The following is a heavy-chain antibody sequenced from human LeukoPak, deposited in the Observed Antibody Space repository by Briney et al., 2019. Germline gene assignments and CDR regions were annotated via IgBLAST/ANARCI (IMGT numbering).Heavy chain of an antibody. CDR1: GGSISSYY. V-gene: IGHV4-59*01. J-gene: IGHJ6*02. D-gene: IGHD1-1*01. CDR2: IYYSGST. Sequence: SETLSLTCTVSGGSISSYYWSWIRQPPGKGLEWIGCIYYSGSTNYNPSLKSRVTISVDTSKNQFSLKLSSVTAADTAVYYCARDNGWKDSYYYYGMDVWGQGTTVTVSS. CDR3: ARDNGWKDSYYYYGMDV.